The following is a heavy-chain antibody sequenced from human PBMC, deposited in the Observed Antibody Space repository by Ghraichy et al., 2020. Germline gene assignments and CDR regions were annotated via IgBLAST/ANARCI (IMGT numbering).Heavy chain of an antibody. CDR3: ARDYPPVLRYFDWLSTYYYMDV. Sequence: SVKVSCKASGGTFSSYTISWVRQAPGQGLEWMGRIIPILGIANYAQKFQGRVTITADKSTSTAYMELSSLRSEDTAVYYCARDYPPVLRYFDWLSTYYYMDVWGKGTTVTVSS. V-gene: IGHV1-69*04. CDR1: GGTFSSYT. D-gene: IGHD3-9*01. CDR2: IIPILGIA. J-gene: IGHJ6*03.